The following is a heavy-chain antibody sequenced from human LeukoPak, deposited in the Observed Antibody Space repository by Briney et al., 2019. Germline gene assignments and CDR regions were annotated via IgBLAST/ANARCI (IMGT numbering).Heavy chain of an antibody. Sequence: SETLSFTCTVFGGSISSSNHYWGWIRQPPGKGPEWIGSIYYSGSTYYNPSLKSRVTISVDTSKNQFSLKLSSVTAADTAVYYCARVGDVGATNWFDPWGQGTLVTVSS. D-gene: IGHD1-26*01. CDR3: ARVGDVGATNWFDP. CDR2: IYYSGST. J-gene: IGHJ5*02. V-gene: IGHV4-39*07. CDR1: GGSISSSNHY.